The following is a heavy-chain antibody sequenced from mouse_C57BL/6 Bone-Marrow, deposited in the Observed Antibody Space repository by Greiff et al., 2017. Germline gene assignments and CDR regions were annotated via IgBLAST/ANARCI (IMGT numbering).Heavy chain of an antibody. D-gene: IGHD1-1*01. J-gene: IGHJ1*03. V-gene: IGHV1-64*01. CDR3: ARYYVSSLWYFDV. Sequence: VQLLQPGADLVKPGASVKLSCKASGYTFTSYWMPWVHQRPGQGLEWIGMIHPNSGSTNYNEKFKSKATLTVDKSSSTSYMQISRLTSEDSAVYYCARYYVSSLWYFDVWGTGTTVTVSS. CDR2: IHPNSGST. CDR1: GYTFTSYW.